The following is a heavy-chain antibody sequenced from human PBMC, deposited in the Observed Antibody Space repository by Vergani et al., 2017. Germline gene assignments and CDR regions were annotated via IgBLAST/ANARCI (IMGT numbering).Heavy chain of an antibody. CDR3: ARGRCSARGDSGLYDYVGTSDYYYYYGMDV. D-gene: IGHD3-16*01. V-gene: IGHV5-10-1*01. CDR1: GYSFTSYW. Sequence: EVQLVQSGAEVKTPGESLRISCKGSGYSFTSYWISWVRQMPGKGLEWMGRIDPSDSYTNYSPSFQGHVTISADKSISTAYLQWSSLKASDTAVYYCARGRCSARGDSGLYDYVGTSDYYYYYGMDVWGQGTTVTVSS. J-gene: IGHJ6*02. CDR2: IDPSDSYT.